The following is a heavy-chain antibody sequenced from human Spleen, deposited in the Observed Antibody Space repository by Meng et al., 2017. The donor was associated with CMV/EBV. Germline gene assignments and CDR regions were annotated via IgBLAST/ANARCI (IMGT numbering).Heavy chain of an antibody. CDR2: ISWNSGSI. CDR1: GFTVDDYA. V-gene: IGHV3-9*01. CDR3: AKVPTRGWPNYFDY. Sequence: SLKISCASSGFTVDDYAMHWVRQAPGKGLEWVSGISWNSGSIGYADSVKGRFTITRDNAKNSLYLKMNSLRAEDTALYYCAKVPTRGWPNYFDYWGQGTLVTVSS. J-gene: IGHJ4*02.